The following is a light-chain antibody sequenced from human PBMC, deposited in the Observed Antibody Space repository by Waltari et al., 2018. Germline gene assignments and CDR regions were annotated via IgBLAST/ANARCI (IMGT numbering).Light chain of an antibody. CDR1: QKIYSY. CDR2: AAS. Sequence: DIQVTQSPSSLSASVGDRVTITCRASQKIYSYLNWYQQKPGKAPNLLIYAASTLQSGVPSGFSGSGSGTDFTLTIGSLQPEDFATYFCQQSYSTPFTFGPGTKVDIK. V-gene: IGKV1-39*01. J-gene: IGKJ3*01. CDR3: QQSYSTPFT.